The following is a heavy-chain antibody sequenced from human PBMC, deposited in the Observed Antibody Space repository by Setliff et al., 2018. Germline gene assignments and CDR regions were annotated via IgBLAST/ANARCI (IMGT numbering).Heavy chain of an antibody. CDR3: ARAPSSTVINWFDP. D-gene: IGHD3-22*01. J-gene: IGHJ5*02. CDR2: FDPEDGET. CDR1: GYTLTELS. Sequence: GASVKVSCKVSGYTLTELSRHWVRQAPGKGLEWMGGFDPEDGETIYAQKFQGRVTMTEDTSTDTAYMELSSLRSEDTAVYYCARAPSSTVINWFDPWGQGTLVTVSS. V-gene: IGHV1-24*01.